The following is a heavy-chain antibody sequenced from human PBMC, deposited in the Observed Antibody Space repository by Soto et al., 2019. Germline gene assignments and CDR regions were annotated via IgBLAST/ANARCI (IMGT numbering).Heavy chain of an antibody. D-gene: IGHD3-3*01. CDR2: ISYSGRT. Sequence: QVQLQESGPGLVKPSQTLSLTCAVSGGSISGNGYYWNWIRQHPGKGLEWIGYISYSGRTFYSPSLESRVTTSLDTSKNQFSLKLSSVPAADTAIYYCARGSIFGVVLNAFDIWGQGTKVAVSS. J-gene: IGHJ3*02. V-gene: IGHV4-31*11. CDR3: ARGSIFGVVLNAFDI. CDR1: GGSISGNGYY.